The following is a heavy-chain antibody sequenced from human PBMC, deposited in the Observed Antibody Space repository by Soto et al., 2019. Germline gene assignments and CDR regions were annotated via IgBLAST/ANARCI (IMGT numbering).Heavy chain of an antibody. J-gene: IGHJ4*02. CDR2: INHSGST. V-gene: IGHV4-34*01. CDR1: GGSFSGYY. D-gene: IGHD3-3*01. CDR3: ARGGIYDFWSGYRNYYGSGIFDY. Sequence: SETLSLTCAVYGGSFSGYYWSWIRQPPGKGLEWIGEINHSGSTNYNPSLKSRVTISVDTSKNQFSLKLSSVTAADTAVYYCARGGIYDFWSGYRNYYGSGIFDYWGQGTLVTVSS.